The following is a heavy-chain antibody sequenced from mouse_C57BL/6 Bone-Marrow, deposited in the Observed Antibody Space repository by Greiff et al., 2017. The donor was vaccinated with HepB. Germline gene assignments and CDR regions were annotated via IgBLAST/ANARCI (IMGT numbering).Heavy chain of an antibody. CDR2: IYPGDGST. CDR3: ASAHYYGSSYHYYAMDY. V-gene: IGHV1-78*01. CDR1: GYTFTDHT. J-gene: IGHJ4*01. D-gene: IGHD1-1*01. Sequence: VKVVESDAELVKPGASVKISCKVSGYTFTDHTIHWMKQRPEQGLEWIGYIYPGDGSTKYNEKFKGKATLTADKSSSTAYMQLNSLTSEDSAVYFCASAHYYGSSYHYYAMDYWGQGTSVTVSS.